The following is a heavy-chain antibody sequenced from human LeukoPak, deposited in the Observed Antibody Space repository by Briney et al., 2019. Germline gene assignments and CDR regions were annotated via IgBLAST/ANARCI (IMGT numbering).Heavy chain of an antibody. V-gene: IGHV4-59*01. CDR1: GGSISSYY. D-gene: IGHD3-16*01. CDR3: ARGTYPWGLGY. Sequence: SETLSLTCTVSGGSISSYYWSWIRQPPGKGLEWIGYIYHSGSTNYNPSLKSRVTISVDTSKNQFSLKLSSVTAADTAVYYCARGTYPWGLGYWGQGTLVTVSS. CDR2: IYHSGST. J-gene: IGHJ4*02.